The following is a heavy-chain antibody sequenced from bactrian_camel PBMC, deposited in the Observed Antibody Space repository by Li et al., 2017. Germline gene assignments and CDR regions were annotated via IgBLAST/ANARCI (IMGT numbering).Heavy chain of an antibody. J-gene: IGHJ4*01. Sequence: HVQLVESGGGSVQAGGSLRLSCTHSGYTSSRHCMGWFRQAPGKAREGIAGIRRDGDEYYTDAVKGRFTISHDNAKNPVDLQMNSLKPDDTAVYYCAATGLMLSVAGCRTQGTQVTVS. V-gene: IGHV3S9*01. D-gene: IGHD1*01. CDR1: GYTSSRHC. CDR2: IRRDGDE.